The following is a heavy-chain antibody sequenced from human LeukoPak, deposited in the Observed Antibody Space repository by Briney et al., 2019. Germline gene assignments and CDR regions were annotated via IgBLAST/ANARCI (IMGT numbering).Heavy chain of an antibody. CDR1: GFTFSSYS. D-gene: IGHD5-18*01. J-gene: IGHJ3*02. CDR3: ARSSGWLHDAFDI. CDR2: ISSSSSTI. Sequence: GGSLRLSCAASGFTFSSYSMNWVRQAPGKGLEWVSYISSSSSTIYYADSVKGRLTISRDNAKNSLYLQMNSLRAEDTAVYYCARSSGWLHDAFDIWGQGTMVTVSS. V-gene: IGHV3-48*01.